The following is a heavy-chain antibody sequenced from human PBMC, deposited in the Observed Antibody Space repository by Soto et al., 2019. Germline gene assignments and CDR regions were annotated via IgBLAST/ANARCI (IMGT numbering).Heavy chain of an antibody. V-gene: IGHV4-61*05. CDR2: MSYSGIT. D-gene: IGHD3-3*01. J-gene: IGHJ5*02. Sequence: SETLSLTCTVSGGSISSSSYYWGWIRQPPGKGLEWIAFMSYSGITNYNPSLKSRVTISIDKSQNQFSLKLNSVTAADTALYFCARVCVFIPATLGGRFDTRGQGTLVTGSS. CDR3: ARVCVFIPATLGGRFDT. CDR1: GGSISSSSYY.